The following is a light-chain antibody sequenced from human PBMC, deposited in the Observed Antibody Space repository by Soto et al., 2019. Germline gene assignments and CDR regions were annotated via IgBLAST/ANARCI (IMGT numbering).Light chain of an antibody. CDR1: SSDVGGYNY. V-gene: IGLV2-14*01. Sequence: ALTQPASVSGSPGQSITISCTGTSSDVGGYNYVSWYQQHPGKAPKLMIYEVSNRPSGVSNRFSGSKSGNTASLTISGLQAEDEADYYCSSYTSSSTLAVVFGGGTKLTVL. CDR2: EVS. CDR3: SSYTSSSTLAVV. J-gene: IGLJ2*01.